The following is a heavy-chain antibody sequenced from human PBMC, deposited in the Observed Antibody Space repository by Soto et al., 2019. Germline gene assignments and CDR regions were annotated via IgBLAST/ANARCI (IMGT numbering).Heavy chain of an antibody. CDR1: GGSFSGYY. J-gene: IGHJ5*02. V-gene: IGHV4-34*01. Sequence: QVQLQQWGAGLLKPSETLSLTCAVYGGSFSGYYWSWIRQPPGKGLEWMGEINHSGSTNYNPSLKSRVTISVDTSKNQFSLKLSSVTAADTAVYYCARNTIFGVVSWFSWFDPWGQGTLVTVSS. D-gene: IGHD3-3*01. CDR3: ARNTIFGVVSWFSWFDP. CDR2: INHSGST.